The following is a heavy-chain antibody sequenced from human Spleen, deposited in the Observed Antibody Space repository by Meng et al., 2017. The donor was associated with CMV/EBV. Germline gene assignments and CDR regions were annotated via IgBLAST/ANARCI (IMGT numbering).Heavy chain of an antibody. CDR1: GFTFSNAW. J-gene: IGHJ4*02. Sequence: GGSLRLSCAASGFTFSNAWMTWIRQAPGKGLEWVANIKQDGSEKYYVDSVKGRFTISRDNAKNSLNLQMNSLRAEDTAVYYCARGGVFMSDWGQGTLVTVSS. CDR3: ARGGVFMSD. D-gene: IGHD3-16*01. CDR2: IKQDGSEK. V-gene: IGHV3-7*01.